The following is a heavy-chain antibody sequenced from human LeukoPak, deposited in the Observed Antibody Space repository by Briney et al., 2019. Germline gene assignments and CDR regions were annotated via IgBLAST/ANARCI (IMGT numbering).Heavy chain of an antibody. CDR3: AKAPNWAPDY. CDR1: GGSIRSSYYY. CDR2: IRGSGGNT. D-gene: IGHD1-1*01. J-gene: IGHJ4*02. V-gene: IGHV3-23*01. Sequence: ETLSLTCTVSGGSIRSSYYYWGWIRQPPGKGLEWVSAIRGSGGNTYYADSVKGRFTISRDNSKNTLYLQMNSLRAEDTAVYYCAKAPNWAPDYWGQGTLVTVSS.